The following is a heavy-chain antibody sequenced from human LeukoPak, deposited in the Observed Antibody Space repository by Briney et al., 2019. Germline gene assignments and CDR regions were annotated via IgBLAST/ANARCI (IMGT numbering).Heavy chain of an antibody. CDR2: INSDGTTT. Sequence: GGSLRLSCEASGFTFVNFWMHWVRQSPGKGLEWVAHINSDGTTTTYAASVKGRFTISRDNVKNTQYLQMTGLRVDDTAMYFCARSRFSLGVADFDYWGQGTLVTVSS. D-gene: IGHD3-3*01. CDR1: GFTFVNFW. V-gene: IGHV3-74*01. J-gene: IGHJ4*02. CDR3: ARSRFSLGVADFDY.